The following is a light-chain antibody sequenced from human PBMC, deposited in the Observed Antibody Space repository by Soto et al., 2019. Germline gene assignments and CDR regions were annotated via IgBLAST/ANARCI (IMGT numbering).Light chain of an antibody. Sequence: EIVLTQSPGTLSLSPGERATLSCRASQSVSSHLAWYQQKPCQDPRLLIYDASNRATGIPARFSGSGSGTDFTLTISSLEPEDFAVYHCVQRTTWPWTCGQGSKVEIK. CDR1: QSVSSH. V-gene: IGKV3-11*01. CDR2: DAS. CDR3: VQRTTWPWT. J-gene: IGKJ1*01.